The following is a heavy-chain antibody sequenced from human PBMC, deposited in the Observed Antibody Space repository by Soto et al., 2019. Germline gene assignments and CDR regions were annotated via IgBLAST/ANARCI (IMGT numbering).Heavy chain of an antibody. V-gene: IGHV3-53*01. CDR1: GFTVSSNY. J-gene: IGHJ3*02. Sequence: EVQLVESGGGLIQPGGSLRLSCASSGFTVSSNYMSWVRQAPGKGLEWASVIYSGGSTYYADSVKGRFTISRDNSKNTLYLQMNSLRAEDTAVYYCARNYDSTAGGAFDIWGKGTMFPVSS. CDR2: IYSGGST. D-gene: IGHD3-22*01. CDR3: ARNYDSTAGGAFDI.